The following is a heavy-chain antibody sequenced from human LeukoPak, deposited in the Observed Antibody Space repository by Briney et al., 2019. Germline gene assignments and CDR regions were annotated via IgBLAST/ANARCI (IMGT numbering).Heavy chain of an antibody. CDR2: IYTSGST. CDR3: ARVVVGQTYYYYGMDV. J-gene: IGHJ6*02. Sequence: NPSETLSLTCTVSGGSISSYYWSWIRQPAGKGLEWIGRIYTSGSTNYNPSLKSRVTMSVDTSKNQFSLKLSSVTAADTAVYYCARVVVGQTYYYYGMDVWGQGTTVTVSS. CDR1: GGSISSYY. V-gene: IGHV4-4*07. D-gene: IGHD2-15*01.